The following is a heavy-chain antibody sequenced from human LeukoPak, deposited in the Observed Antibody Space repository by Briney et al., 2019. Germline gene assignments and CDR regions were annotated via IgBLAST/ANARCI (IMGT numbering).Heavy chain of an antibody. Sequence: GGSLRLSCAASGFTFSSYSMNWVRQAPGKGLEWVSSINSSSSYIYYADSVKGRFTISRDNAKNSLYLQMNSLRAEDTAVYYCAREDDPIVYFQHWGQGTLVTVSS. V-gene: IGHV3-21*01. D-gene: IGHD3-16*02. J-gene: IGHJ1*01. CDR1: GFTFSSYS. CDR2: INSSSSYI. CDR3: AREDDPIVYFQH.